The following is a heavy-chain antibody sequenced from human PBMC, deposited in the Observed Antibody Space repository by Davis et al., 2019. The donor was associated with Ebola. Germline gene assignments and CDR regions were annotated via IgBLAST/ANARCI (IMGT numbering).Heavy chain of an antibody. Sequence: AASVKVSCKAVGDTLSSYAMTWVRQAPGQGLEWMGGIIPVFRTANYAQKFQGRVTITADESTSTAYMELSSLRSEDTALYYCVTTGSCHDGVCYTLGAFVIWGQGTMVTVSS. CDR3: VTTGSCHDGVCYTLGAFVI. D-gene: IGHD2-8*01. CDR2: IIPVFRTA. J-gene: IGHJ3*02. CDR1: GDTLSSYA. V-gene: IGHV1-69*13.